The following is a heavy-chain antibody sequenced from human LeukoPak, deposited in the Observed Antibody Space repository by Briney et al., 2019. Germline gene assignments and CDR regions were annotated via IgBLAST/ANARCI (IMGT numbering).Heavy chain of an antibody. V-gene: IGHV3-23*01. CDR1: GFTFSSYA. D-gene: IGHD5-18*01. Sequence: GGSLRLSRAASGFTFSSYAMSWVRQAPGKGLEWVSAISGSGGSTYYADSVKGRFTISRDNSKNTLYLQMNSLRAEDTAVYYCAKGGIQLWLGYWGQGTLVTVSS. CDR3: AKGGIQLWLGY. J-gene: IGHJ4*02. CDR2: ISGSGGST.